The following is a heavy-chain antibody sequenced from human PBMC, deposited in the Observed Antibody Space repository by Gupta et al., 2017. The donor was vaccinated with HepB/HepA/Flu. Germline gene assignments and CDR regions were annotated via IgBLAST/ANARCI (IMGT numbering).Heavy chain of an antibody. V-gene: IGHV4-59*01. D-gene: IGHD3-3*01. CDR1: GGSISSYY. J-gene: IGHJ4*02. Sequence: QVQLQESGPGLVKPSETLSLTCTVSGGSISSYYWSWIRQPPGKGLEWIGYIYYSGSTNYNPSLKSRVTISVDTSKNQFSLKLSSVTAADTAVYYCARAESLGPSYDFWSGYYSSWGQGTLVTVSS. CDR3: ARAESLGPSYDFWSGYYSS. CDR2: IYYSGST.